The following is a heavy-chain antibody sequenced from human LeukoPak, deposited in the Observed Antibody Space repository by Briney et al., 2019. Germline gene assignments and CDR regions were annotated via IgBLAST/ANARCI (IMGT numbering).Heavy chain of an antibody. V-gene: IGHV3-48*03. Sequence: PGGSLRLSCAASGFTFSNYAMNWVRQAPGKGLEWLSYISSSGSTIYYADSVKGRFTVSRDNAKKLLYLHMNSLRAEDTAVYYCARGVNIVVVTAEFDSWGQGTLVTVSS. CDR1: GFTFSNYA. D-gene: IGHD2-21*02. CDR3: ARGVNIVVVTAEFDS. CDR2: ISSSGSTI. J-gene: IGHJ4*02.